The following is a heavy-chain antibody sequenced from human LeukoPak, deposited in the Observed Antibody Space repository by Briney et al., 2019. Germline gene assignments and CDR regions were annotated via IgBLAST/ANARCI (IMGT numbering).Heavy chain of an antibody. Sequence: GGSLRLSCAASGFTVITNDMTWVRQAPGKGLEWVSVLYSDGNTKYADSVPGRFTISRDNSKNTLYLEMNSLSPDDTAVYYCARGVEPLAANTLAYWGQGTLVTVSS. D-gene: IGHD1-14*01. CDR1: GFTVITND. CDR2: LYSDGNT. CDR3: ARGVEPLAANTLAY. V-gene: IGHV3-53*01. J-gene: IGHJ4*02.